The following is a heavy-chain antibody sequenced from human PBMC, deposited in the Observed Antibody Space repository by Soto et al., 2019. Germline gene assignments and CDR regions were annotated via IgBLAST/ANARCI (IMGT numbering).Heavy chain of an antibody. J-gene: IGHJ5*02. CDR2: IKQDGSEK. CDR3: ARDVQWLPPSWFDP. D-gene: IGHD6-19*01. CDR1: GFTFSSYW. V-gene: IGHV3-7*05. Sequence: GGSLRLSCAASGFTFSSYWMSWVRRAPGKGLEWVANIKQDGSEKYYVDSVKGRLTISRDNAKNSLYLQMNSLRAEDTAVYYCARDVQWLPPSWFDPWGQGTLVTVSS.